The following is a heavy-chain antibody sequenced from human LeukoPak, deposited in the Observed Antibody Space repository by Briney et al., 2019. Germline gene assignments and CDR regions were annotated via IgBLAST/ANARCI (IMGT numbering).Heavy chain of an antibody. CDR3: AKDLGYYDSSGYLAGDAFDI. J-gene: IGHJ3*02. D-gene: IGHD3-22*01. CDR2: IKQDGSNK. Sequence: GGSLRLSCAASGFTFSSYWMSWVRQAPGKGLEWVANIKQDGSNKYYADSVKGRFTISRDNSKNTLYLQMNSLRAEDTAVYYCAKDLGYYDSSGYLAGDAFDIWGQGTMVTVSS. CDR1: GFTFSSYW. V-gene: IGHV3-7*01.